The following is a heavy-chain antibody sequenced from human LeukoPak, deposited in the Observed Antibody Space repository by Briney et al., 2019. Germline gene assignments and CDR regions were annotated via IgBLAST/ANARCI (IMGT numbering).Heavy chain of an antibody. J-gene: IGHJ6*02. CDR3: ATGIRSGSFPYYYYGMDV. CDR2: LNPHTGAT. Sequence: GASVKVSCKASGYTFTDYYIHWVRQAPGQGLEWIGWLNPHTGATYYTQAFQGRVTMTSDTSMSTAYMELSRLTSDDTAVYYCATGIRSGSFPYYYYGMDVWGQGTTVTVSS. D-gene: IGHD3-10*01. CDR1: GYTFTDYY. V-gene: IGHV1-2*02.